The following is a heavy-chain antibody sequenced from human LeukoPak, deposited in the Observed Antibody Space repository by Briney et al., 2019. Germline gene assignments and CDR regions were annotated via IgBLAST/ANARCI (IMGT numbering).Heavy chain of an antibody. CDR1: GFTFSSYG. V-gene: IGHV3-30*18. CDR3: AKAGPSPDYYGMDV. Sequence: GRSLRLSCAASGFTFSSYGMHWVRQAPGKGLEWVAVISYDGSNKYYADSVKGRFTISRDNSKNTLHLQMNSLRAEDTAVYYCAKAGPSPDYYGMDVWGQGTTVTVSS. CDR2: ISYDGSNK. J-gene: IGHJ6*02.